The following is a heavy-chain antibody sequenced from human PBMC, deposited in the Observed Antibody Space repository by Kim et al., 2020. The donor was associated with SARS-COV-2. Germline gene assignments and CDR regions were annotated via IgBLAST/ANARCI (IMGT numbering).Heavy chain of an antibody. V-gene: IGHV3-7*01. D-gene: IGHD3-22*01. CDR1: GFTFSSYW. Sequence: GGSLRLSCAASGFTFSSYWMSWVRQAPGKGLEWVANIKQDGSEKYYVDSVKGRFTISRDNAKNSLYLQMNSLRAEDTAVYYCARDPEYYYDSSGYTLLSPYFDYWGQGTLVTVSS. CDR3: ARDPEYYYDSSGYTLLSPYFDY. J-gene: IGHJ4*02. CDR2: IKQDGSEK.